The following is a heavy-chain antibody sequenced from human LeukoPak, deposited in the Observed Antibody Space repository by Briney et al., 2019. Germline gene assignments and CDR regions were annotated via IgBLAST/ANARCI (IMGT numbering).Heavy chain of an antibody. CDR1: ADSISSVSYY. Sequence: SQTLSLTCTVSADSISSVSYYWSWIREPAGKGLEWIGRIYTDGSTEYNPSLKSRVAVSVDTSKSQFFLKLNSVTAADTAVYYCARRAGSYPSPWDYWGQGTLVTVSS. CDR3: ARRAGSYPSPWDY. CDR2: IYTDGST. V-gene: IGHV4-61*02. D-gene: IGHD1-26*01. J-gene: IGHJ4*02.